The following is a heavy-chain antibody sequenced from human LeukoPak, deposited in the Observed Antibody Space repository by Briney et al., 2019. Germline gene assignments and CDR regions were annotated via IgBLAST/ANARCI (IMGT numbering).Heavy chain of an antibody. CDR3: ASAAIAAAGTAWFDP. CDR1: GFTFSSYW. D-gene: IGHD6-13*01. CDR2: IKQDGSEK. J-gene: IGHJ5*02. Sequence: GGSLRLSRAASGFTFSSYWMSWVRQAPGKGLEWVANIKQDGSEKYYVDSVKGRFTTSRDNAKNSLYLQMNSLRAEDTAVYYCASAAIAAAGTAWFDPWGQGTLVTVSS. V-gene: IGHV3-7*01.